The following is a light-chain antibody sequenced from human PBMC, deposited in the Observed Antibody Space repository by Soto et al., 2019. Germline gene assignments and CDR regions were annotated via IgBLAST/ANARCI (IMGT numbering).Light chain of an antibody. CDR3: RSYGYGRDT. CDR2: GAS. V-gene: IGKV3-20*01. J-gene: IGKJ2*01. Sequence: DIVLTQSPGSLSLSPGERATLSCRASQSVTSDYLAWYQQKPGQPPRLLIYGASNRATGIPDRFSGSGSGTDFTLTISRLEPEDSAVYLCRSYGYGRDTFGQGTKLEIK. CDR1: QSVTSDY.